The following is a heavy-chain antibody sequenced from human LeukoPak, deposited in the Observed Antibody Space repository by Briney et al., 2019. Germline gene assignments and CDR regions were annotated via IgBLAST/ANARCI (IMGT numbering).Heavy chain of an antibody. V-gene: IGHV4-30-2*01. CDR1: GGSISSGGYS. Sequence: PSETLSLTCAVSGGSISSGGYSWSWIRQPPGKGLERIGYIYHSGSTYYNPSLKSRVTISVDRSKNQFSLKLSSVTAADTAVYYCARGTYYYDSRGYYFDYWGQGTLVTVSS. CDR3: ARGTYYYDSRGYYFDY. D-gene: IGHD3-22*01. CDR2: IYHSGST. J-gene: IGHJ4*02.